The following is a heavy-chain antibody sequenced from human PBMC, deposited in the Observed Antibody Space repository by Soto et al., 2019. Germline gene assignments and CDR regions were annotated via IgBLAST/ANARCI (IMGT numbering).Heavy chain of an antibody. CDR2: ISSSSSYI. J-gene: IGHJ4*02. D-gene: IGHD5-12*01. V-gene: IGHV3-21*01. CDR3: ARDLGDGYNPWYFDS. CDR1: GFTFSNYN. Sequence: GGSLSLSCAASGFTFSNYNMNWVRQAPGKGLEWVSSISSSSSYIYYADSEKARFTISRDDAKNSMYLQMSSLRAEDTAVYYCARDLGDGYNPWYFDSWGQGTLVTVSS.